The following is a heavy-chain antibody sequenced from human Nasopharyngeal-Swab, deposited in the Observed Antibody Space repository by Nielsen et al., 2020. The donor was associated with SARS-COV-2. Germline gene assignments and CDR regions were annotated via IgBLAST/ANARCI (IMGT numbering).Heavy chain of an antibody. CDR3: AKDLKPMYYDFWSGYYTDYYYYMDV. D-gene: IGHD3-3*01. V-gene: IGHV3-23*01. J-gene: IGHJ6*03. CDR2: IRGSGGST. Sequence: VSQAPGRGVGWVSDIRGSGGSTYYADSVKGRFTISRDNSKNTLYLQMNSLRAEDTAVYYCAKDLKPMYYDFWSGYYTDYYYYMDVWGKGTTVTVSS.